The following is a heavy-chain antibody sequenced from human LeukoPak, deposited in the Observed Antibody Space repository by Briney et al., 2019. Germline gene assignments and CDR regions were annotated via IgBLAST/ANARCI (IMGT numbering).Heavy chain of an antibody. CDR1: GGSISSYY. CDR2: IYYSGST. Sequence: PSETLPLTCTVSGGSISSYYWSWIRQPPGKGLEWIGYIYYSGSTNYNPSFKSRVTISVDTSKNQFSLKLSSVTAADTAVYYCARVTSGYDFWFSLWGQGTLVTVSS. V-gene: IGHV4-59*01. CDR3: ARVTSGYDFWFSL. J-gene: IGHJ4*02. D-gene: IGHD5-12*01.